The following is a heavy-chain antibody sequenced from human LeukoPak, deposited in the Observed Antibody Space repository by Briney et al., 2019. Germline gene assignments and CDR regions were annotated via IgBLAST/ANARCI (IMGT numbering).Heavy chain of an antibody. J-gene: IGHJ4*02. CDR3: ARARASGRSGFDY. CDR1: GLTGSSYS. Sequence: GGSLRLSCAASGLTGSSYSMNWVCQAPGKGLEWVSYISSSSSTIYYADSVKGRFTISRDNAKNSLYLQMNSLRDEDTAVYYCARARASGRSGFDYWGQGTLVTVSS. CDR2: ISSSSSTI. V-gene: IGHV3-48*02. D-gene: IGHD2-15*01.